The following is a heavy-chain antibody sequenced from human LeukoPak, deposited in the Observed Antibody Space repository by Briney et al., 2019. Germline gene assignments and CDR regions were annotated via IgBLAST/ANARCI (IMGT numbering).Heavy chain of an antibody. J-gene: IGHJ1*01. Sequence: ASVKVSCKASGYTFSSDGVNWGRQAPGQGLEGMGWISVYNGNTNTNYAQNLQGRVTMTTDTSTSTAYMELTSLTSDDTAVYYCARDYGYGAYGPTYFQHWGQGTLVTVSS. CDR2: ISVYNGNTNT. CDR1: GYTFSSDG. V-gene: IGHV1-18*01. D-gene: IGHD5-12*01. CDR3: ARDYGYGAYGPTYFQH.